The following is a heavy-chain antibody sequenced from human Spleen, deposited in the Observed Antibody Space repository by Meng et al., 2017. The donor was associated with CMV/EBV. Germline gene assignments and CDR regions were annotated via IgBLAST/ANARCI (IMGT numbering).Heavy chain of an antibody. CDR2: IIPILGIA. V-gene: IGHV1-69*10. J-gene: IGHJ6*02. D-gene: IGHD3-22*01. CDR1: GGTFSSYA. CDR3: AREGHVELPGVVITRYYYGMDV. Sequence: SVKVSCKASGGTFSSYAISWVRQAPGQGLEWMGGIIPILGIANYAQKFQGRVTITADKSTSTAYMELSSLRSEDTAVYYCAREGHVELPGVVITRYYYGMDVWGQGTTVTVSS.